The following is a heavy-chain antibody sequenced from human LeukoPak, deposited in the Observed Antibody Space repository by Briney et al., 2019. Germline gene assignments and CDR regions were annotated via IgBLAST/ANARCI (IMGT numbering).Heavy chain of an antibody. Sequence: PLETLSLTCTVSGGSISSGAYYCTWIRQPPGKGLEWIGEINHSGSADYNPSLKSRVTISLDTSKNQFSLKLSSVTAADTAVYYCARGQGTVTTHWGQGTLVTVSS. CDR3: ARGQGTVTTH. J-gene: IGHJ4*02. V-gene: IGHV4-39*07. D-gene: IGHD4-17*01. CDR2: INHSGSA. CDR1: GGSISSGAYY.